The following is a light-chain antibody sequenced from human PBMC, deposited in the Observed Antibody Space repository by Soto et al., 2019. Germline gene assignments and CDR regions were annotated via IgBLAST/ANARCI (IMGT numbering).Light chain of an antibody. CDR1: QSVSSN. Sequence: EMVMTQSPATLSVSPGERATLSCRASQSVSSNLAWYQQKPGQAPRLLIYGASTRATGIPARFSGSGSGTEFTLTISSLQPEDFAVYYCQQYTNWPRSLTFGGGTKVDIK. V-gene: IGKV3-15*01. CDR3: QQYTNWPRSLT. J-gene: IGKJ4*01. CDR2: GAS.